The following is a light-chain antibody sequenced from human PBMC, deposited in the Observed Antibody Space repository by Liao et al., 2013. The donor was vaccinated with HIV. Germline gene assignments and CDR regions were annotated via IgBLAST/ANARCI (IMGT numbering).Light chain of an antibody. CDR2: QDT. V-gene: IGLV3-1*01. J-gene: IGLJ2*01. Sequence: SYELTQPPSVSVSPGQTASITCSGDKLGHKYASWYQQKPGQSPVVVMYQDTKRPSGIPERFSGSTSGNTATLTISETQAVDEADYYCQSWDSDTVVFGGGTKLTVL. CDR3: QSWDSDTVV. CDR1: KLGHKY.